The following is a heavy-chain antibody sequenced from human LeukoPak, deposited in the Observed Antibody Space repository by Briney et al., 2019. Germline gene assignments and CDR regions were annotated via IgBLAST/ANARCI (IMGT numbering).Heavy chain of an antibody. J-gene: IGHJ5*02. CDR1: GYTFTSYY. D-gene: IGHD1-14*01. CDR3: AADRGTTESKVRFDP. V-gene: IGHV1-46*01. CDR2: INPSGGST. Sequence: GASVKVSCKASGYTFTSYYMHWVRQAPGQGLEWMGIINPSGGSTSYAQKFQGRVTMTRDTSTSTVYMELSSLKSDDTAVYYCAADRGTTESKVRFDPWGHGTLLIVSS.